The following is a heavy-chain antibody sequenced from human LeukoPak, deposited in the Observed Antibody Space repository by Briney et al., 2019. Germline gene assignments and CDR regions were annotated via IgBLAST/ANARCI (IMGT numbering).Heavy chain of an antibody. CDR3: AMGNKRSTVGAGGSSRRFDY. CDR2: ISYDGSNK. J-gene: IGHJ4*02. CDR1: GFTFSSYA. Sequence: GGSLRLSCAASGFTFSSYAMHWVRQAPGKGLEWVAVISYDGSNKYYADSVKGRFTISRDNAKNSLYLQMNSLRAEDTAVYYCAMGNKRSTVGAGGSSRRFDYWGQGTLVTVSS. V-gene: IGHV3-30*04. D-gene: IGHD2-15*01.